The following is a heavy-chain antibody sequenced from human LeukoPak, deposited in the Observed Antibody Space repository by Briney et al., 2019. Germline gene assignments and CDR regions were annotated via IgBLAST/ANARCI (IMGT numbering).Heavy chain of an antibody. V-gene: IGHV1-2*02. CDR3: ARAEWFGELLSGY. J-gene: IGHJ4*02. CDR2: INPNSGGT. D-gene: IGHD3-10*01. CDR1: GYTFTGYY. Sequence: GASVKVSCKASGYTFTGYYMHWVRQAPGQGLEWMGWINPNSGGTNYAQKFQGRVTMTRDTSISTAYMELSRLRSDDTAVYYCARAEWFGELLSGYWGQGTLVTVSS.